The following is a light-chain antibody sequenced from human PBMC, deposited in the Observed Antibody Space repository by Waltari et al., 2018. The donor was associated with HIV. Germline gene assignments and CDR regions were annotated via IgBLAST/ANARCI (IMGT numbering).Light chain of an antibody. Sequence: QSVLTQPPPVSGAPGQRVTISCTGSSSHIGAGSDVHWYQQLPGTAPKLVIYANDNRPSGVPDRFSGSKSGTSASLAITGLQAEDDADYYCQSYDSALSGSVFGGGTKLTVL. V-gene: IGLV1-40*01. CDR2: AND. J-gene: IGLJ2*01. CDR3: QSYDSALSGSV. CDR1: SSHIGAGSD.